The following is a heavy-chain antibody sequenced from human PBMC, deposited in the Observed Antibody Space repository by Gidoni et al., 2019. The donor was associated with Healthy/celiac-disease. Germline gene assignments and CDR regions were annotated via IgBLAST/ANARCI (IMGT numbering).Heavy chain of an antibody. CDR2: INHSGST. V-gene: IGHV4-34*01. CDR1: GGSFSGYY. J-gene: IGHJ4*02. CDR3: ARGRYDYVWGSYRYFDY. Sequence: QVQLQQWGAGLLKPSETLSLTCAVYGGSFSGYYWSWIRQPPGKGLEWIGEINHSGSTNYTPSLKSRVTISVDTSKNQFSLKLSSVTAADTAVYYCARGRYDYVWGSYRYFDYWGQGTLVTVSS. D-gene: IGHD3-16*02.